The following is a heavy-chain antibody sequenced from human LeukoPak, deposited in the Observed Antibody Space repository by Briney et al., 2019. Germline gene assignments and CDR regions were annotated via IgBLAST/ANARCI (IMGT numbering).Heavy chain of an antibody. J-gene: IGHJ4*02. CDR2: MNHSGST. CDR3: ARHLSMGATMRFDF. V-gene: IGHV4-34*01. CDR1: GGSCSGYY. D-gene: IGHD1-26*01. Sequence: PSETLSLTCAVYGGSCSGYYWSWIRQPPGKGLEWIGEMNHSGSTNYNPSLKSRVAISVDTSKNQFSLQLSSVTAADTAVYYCARHLSMGATMRFDFWDQGILGTVSS.